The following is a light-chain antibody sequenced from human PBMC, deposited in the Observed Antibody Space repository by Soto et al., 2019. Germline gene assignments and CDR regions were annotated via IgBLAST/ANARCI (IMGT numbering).Light chain of an antibody. V-gene: IGKV1-6*01. Sequence: AVQMTQSPSSLSASVGDRVIITCWASQGITNDLGWYQQKPGKAPKLLIYAASSLQSGVPSRFSGSGSGTDFTLTISSLQPEDFATYYCLQDYNYPYTFGQGTKLEIK. CDR3: LQDYNYPYT. CDR1: QGITND. CDR2: AAS. J-gene: IGKJ2*01.